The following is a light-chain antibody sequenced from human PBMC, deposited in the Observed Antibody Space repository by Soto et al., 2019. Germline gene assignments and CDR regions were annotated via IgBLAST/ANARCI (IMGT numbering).Light chain of an antibody. V-gene: IGKV1-5*03. Sequence: DIQMTQSPSTLSASVGDRVTITCRASQSVSTSLAWYQQKPGKAPRLLIYRASTLENGVPSRFSGSGSGTEFILSISSLRPDDFATYYCQQYNSYSPFTFGQGNKLEI. J-gene: IGKJ2*01. CDR3: QQYNSYSPFT. CDR1: QSVSTS. CDR2: RAS.